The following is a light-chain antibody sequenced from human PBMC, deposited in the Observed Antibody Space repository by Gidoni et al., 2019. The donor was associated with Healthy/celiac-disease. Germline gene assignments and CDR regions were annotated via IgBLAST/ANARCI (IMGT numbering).Light chain of an antibody. Sequence: DIQMTQSPSSLSASVGDRVTITCRASQSISSYLNWYQQKPGKAPELLIYAASSLQSGVPSMFSGSGSGTDFPLTISSLQPEDFATYYCQQSYSTPFTFGPXTKVDIK. CDR1: QSISSY. V-gene: IGKV1-39*01. CDR3: QQSYSTPFT. J-gene: IGKJ3*01. CDR2: AAS.